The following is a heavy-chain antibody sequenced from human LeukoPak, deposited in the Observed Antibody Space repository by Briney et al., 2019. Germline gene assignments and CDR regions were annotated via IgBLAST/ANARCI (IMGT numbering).Heavy chain of an antibody. CDR3: ARRGYCSSTSCYEYWFDP. V-gene: IGHV4-39*01. J-gene: IGHJ5*02. D-gene: IGHD2-2*01. Sequence: SQTLSLTCTVSGGSISSSSYYWGWIRQPPGKGLEWIGIIYYSGSTYYNPSLKSRLTISVDTSKNQFSLKLSSVTATDTAVYYCARRGYCSSTSCYEYWFDPWGQGTLVTVSS. CDR1: GGSISSSSYY. CDR2: IYYSGST.